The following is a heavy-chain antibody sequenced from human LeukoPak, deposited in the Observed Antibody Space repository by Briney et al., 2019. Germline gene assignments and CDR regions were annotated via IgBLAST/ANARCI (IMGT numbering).Heavy chain of an antibody. CDR2: ISSSSSYI. Sequence: GGSLRLSCAASGFTFSSYSMNWVRLAPGKGLEWVSSISSSSSYIYYADSVKGRFTISRDNAKNSLYLQMNSLRAEDTAVYYCARAGSSGYYPDYWGQGTLVTVSS. J-gene: IGHJ4*02. CDR1: GFTFSSYS. D-gene: IGHD3-22*01. V-gene: IGHV3-21*01. CDR3: ARAGSSGYYPDY.